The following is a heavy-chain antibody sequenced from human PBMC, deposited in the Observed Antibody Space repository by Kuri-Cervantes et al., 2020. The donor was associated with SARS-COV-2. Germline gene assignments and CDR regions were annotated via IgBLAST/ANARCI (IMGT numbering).Heavy chain of an antibody. CDR3: ARSPGDGDYDPFDY. D-gene: IGHD4-17*01. V-gene: IGHV3-23*01. J-gene: IGHJ4*02. CDR2: ISGSGGST. Sequence: GESLKISCAASGFTFSSYAMSWVRQAPGKGLEWVSAISGSGGSTYYADSVKGRFTISRDNSKNTLYLQMNILRAEDTAVYYCARSPGDGDYDPFDYWGQGTLVTVSS. CDR1: GFTFSSYA.